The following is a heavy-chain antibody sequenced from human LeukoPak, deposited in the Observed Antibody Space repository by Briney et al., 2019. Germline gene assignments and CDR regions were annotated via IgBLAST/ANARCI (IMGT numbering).Heavy chain of an antibody. CDR1: GFTFSSYA. CDR3: AKISGEFPWHYFDY. V-gene: IGHV3-23*01. J-gene: IGHJ4*02. Sequence: SGGSLRLSCAASGFTFSSYAMSWVRQAPGKGLDWVSAISGSGATTYYADSVKGRFTISGDNSKNTVYLQMNSLRAEDTAVYYCAKISGEFPWHYFDYWGQGTRVTASS. D-gene: IGHD3-10*01. CDR2: ISGSGATT.